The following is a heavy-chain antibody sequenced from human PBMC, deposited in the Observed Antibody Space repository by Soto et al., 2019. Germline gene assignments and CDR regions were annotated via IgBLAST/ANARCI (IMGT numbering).Heavy chain of an antibody. J-gene: IGHJ4*02. CDR3: ARAGPFYDILTGYHLDY. Sequence: SGGSLRLSCAASGFTFSTFAMHWVRQTPCKGLEWVAVISYDGSNKYYADSVKGRFTISRDNSKNTVYVQMNSLRAEDTAVYYCARAGPFYDILTGYHLDYWGQGTLVTVSS. CDR1: GFTFSTFA. V-gene: IGHV3-30-3*01. D-gene: IGHD3-9*01. CDR2: ISYDGSNK.